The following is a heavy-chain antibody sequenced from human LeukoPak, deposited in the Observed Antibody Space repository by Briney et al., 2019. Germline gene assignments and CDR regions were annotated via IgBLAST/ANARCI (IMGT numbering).Heavy chain of an antibody. Sequence: SETLSLTCTVSGGSISSSSYYWGWIRQPPGKGLEWIGSIYYSGSTYYNPSLKSRVTISVDTSKNQFSLKLSSVTAADTAVYYCATPDYYDSSGYPFGGYWGQGTLVTVSS. CDR2: IYYSGST. CDR1: GGSISSSSYY. D-gene: IGHD3-22*01. V-gene: IGHV4-39*07. J-gene: IGHJ4*02. CDR3: ATPDYYDSSGYPFGGY.